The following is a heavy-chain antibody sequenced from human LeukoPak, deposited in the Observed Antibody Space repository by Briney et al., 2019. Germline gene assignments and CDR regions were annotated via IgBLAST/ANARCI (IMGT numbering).Heavy chain of an antibody. CDR3: ARAKRETSTRPWTSGMDV. D-gene: IGHD3/OR15-3a*01. J-gene: IGHJ6*02. CDR2: INSDGSWA. Sequence: GGSLRLSCAASGNYWMHWVRQAPGKGLVWVSHINSDGSWASYADSVKGRFTISKDNAKNTVYLQMNNLRPEDTAIYYCARAKRETSTRPWTSGMDVWGQGTRVTVSS. CDR1: GNYW. V-gene: IGHV3-74*01.